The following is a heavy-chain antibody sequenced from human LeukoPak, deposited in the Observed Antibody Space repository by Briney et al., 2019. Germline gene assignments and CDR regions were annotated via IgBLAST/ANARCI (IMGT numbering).Heavy chain of an antibody. V-gene: IGHV1-69*13. Sequence: HEASVKVSCKASGGTFSSYAISWVRQAPGQGLEWMGGIIPIFGTANYAQKFQGRVTITADESTSTAYMELSSLRSEDTAVYCCARAPIIVVVPAAIAGAFDIWGQGTMVTVSS. J-gene: IGHJ3*02. D-gene: IGHD2-2*01. CDR1: GGTFSSYA. CDR2: IIPIFGTA. CDR3: ARAPIIVVVPAAIAGAFDI.